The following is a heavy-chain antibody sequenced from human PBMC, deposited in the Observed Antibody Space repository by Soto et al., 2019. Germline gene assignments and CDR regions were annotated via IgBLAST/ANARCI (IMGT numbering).Heavy chain of an antibody. CDR2: ISGSGGST. V-gene: IGHV3-23*01. CDR1: ELTLSSYA. J-gene: IGHJ6*02. D-gene: IGHD3-3*01. Sequence: GGSRRRSWAASELTLSSYAMSWVRQAPGKGLEWVSAISGSGGSTYYADSVKGRFTISRDNSKNTLYLQMNSLRAEDTAVYYCAKGLRFLEWLSSDYYYGMDVWGQGTTVTVSS. CDR3: AKGLRFLEWLSSDYYYGMDV.